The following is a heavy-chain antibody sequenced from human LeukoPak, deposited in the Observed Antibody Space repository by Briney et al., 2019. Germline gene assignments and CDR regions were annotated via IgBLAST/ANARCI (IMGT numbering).Heavy chain of an antibody. CDR1: DGSISSSSYY. V-gene: IGHV4-61*02. CDR3: ARTDPYDILTGYYSGYYYMDV. Sequence: SETLSLTCTVSDGSISSSSYYWGWIRQPAGKGLEWIGRIYTSGSTNYNPSLKSRVTISVDTSKNQFPLKLSSVTAADTAVYYCARTDPYDILTGYYSGYYYMDVWGKGTTVTVSS. J-gene: IGHJ6*03. CDR2: IYTSGST. D-gene: IGHD3-9*01.